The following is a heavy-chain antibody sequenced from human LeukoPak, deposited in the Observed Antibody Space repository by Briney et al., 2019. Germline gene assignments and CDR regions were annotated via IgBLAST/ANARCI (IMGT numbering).Heavy chain of an antibody. Sequence: PSETLSLTCSVSGGSINSYYWSWLRQPPGKGLEWIGYIFYTGTTNYNPSLKSRLTISVDRPMNRFSMKLTSATGADTAVYYCARGSSWGEHAWGQGILVTVSS. J-gene: IGHJ5*02. V-gene: IGHV4-59*01. D-gene: IGHD3-16*01. CDR2: IFYTGTT. CDR1: GGSINSYY. CDR3: ARGSSWGEHA.